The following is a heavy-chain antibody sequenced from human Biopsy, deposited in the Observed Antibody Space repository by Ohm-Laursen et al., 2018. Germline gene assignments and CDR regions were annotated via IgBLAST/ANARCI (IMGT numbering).Heavy chain of an antibody. V-gene: IGHV1-18*01. CDR3: ARAKLEPVYYYYGMDV. D-gene: IGHD1-1*01. J-gene: IGHJ6*02. CDR2: INTENGNT. Sequence: SSVKVSCKASGYTFTSYGISWVRQAPGQGLEWMGWINTENGNTIYAQNLQGRITMTADTSTSTAYMEVTSLRSDDTAVYYCARAKLEPVYYYYGMDVWGQGTTVTVSS. CDR1: GYTFTSYG.